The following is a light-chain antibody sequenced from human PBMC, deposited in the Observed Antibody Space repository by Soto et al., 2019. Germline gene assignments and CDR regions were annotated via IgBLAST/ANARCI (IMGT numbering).Light chain of an antibody. CDR1: QSVSRNY. CDR3: QQYVTSPLT. J-gene: IGKJ4*01. Sequence: VMPQYHATLSVSPGERATLSCRASQSVSRNYLAWYQQKSGQAPRLLIYGASSRSTGIPDRFSGSGSGTDFTLTISRLEPEDFAVYYCQQYVTSPLTFGGGTKVDI. CDR2: GAS. V-gene: IGKV3-20*01.